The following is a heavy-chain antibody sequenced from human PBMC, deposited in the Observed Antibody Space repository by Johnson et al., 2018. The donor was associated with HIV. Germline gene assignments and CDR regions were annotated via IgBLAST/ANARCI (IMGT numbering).Heavy chain of an antibody. CDR1: GFTVSRDY. CDR2: ISSSGGTK. J-gene: IGHJ3*02. CDR3: ARGGVVHDAFDM. Sequence: VQLVESGGGLVQPGGSLRISCAGSGFTVSRDYMTWVRQAPGKGLEWVSYISSSGGTKYYADPVKGRFTLSRDNSKNTLYLQLSSLRTEDTAVFYCARGGVVHDAFDMWGQGTMVTVSS. V-gene: IGHV3-48*01. D-gene: IGHD2-2*01.